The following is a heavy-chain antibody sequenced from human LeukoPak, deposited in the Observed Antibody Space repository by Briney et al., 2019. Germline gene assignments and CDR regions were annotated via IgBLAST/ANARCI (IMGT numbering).Heavy chain of an antibody. J-gene: IGHJ4*02. CDR2: ISSSSSYM. CDR1: AFTFSSYN. Sequence: GGSLRLSCAASAFTFSSYNMNWVRQAPGKGLEWVSSISSSSSYMYYADSVKGRFTISRDNAKNSLYLQMNSLRAEDTAVYYCARRNSSGRYAFDYWGQGTLVTVSS. D-gene: IGHD6-19*01. V-gene: IGHV3-21*06. CDR3: ARRNSSGRYAFDY.